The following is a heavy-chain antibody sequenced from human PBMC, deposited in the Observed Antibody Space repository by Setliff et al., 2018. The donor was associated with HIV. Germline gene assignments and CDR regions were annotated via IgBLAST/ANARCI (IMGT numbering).Heavy chain of an antibody. D-gene: IGHD3-3*01. CDR3: ARGVTIFGVVTRHNYYMDV. Sequence: SETLSLTCTVSGGSISSYYWTWIRQPPGKGLEWIAYIYSSGTTNYNPSLRSRVTISLDTSKNQFSLKLSSVTAADTAVHYCARGVTIFGVVTRHNYYMDVWGKGTTVTVSS. CDR2: IYSSGTT. J-gene: IGHJ6*03. V-gene: IGHV4-59*01. CDR1: GGSISSYY.